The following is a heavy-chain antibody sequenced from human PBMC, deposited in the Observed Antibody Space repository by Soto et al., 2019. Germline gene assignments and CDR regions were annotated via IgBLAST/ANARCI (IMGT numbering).Heavy chain of an antibody. V-gene: IGHV1-69*01. CDR3: ARDRDDYGSGNYYNRIDF. J-gene: IGHJ4*02. Sequence: QVQLVQSGAEVKKPGSSVKVSCKASGGIFSTYAISWLRQAPGQGLEWMGGIIPIFGTPNYAQKIQGRVTSTADESTSTAYMELSRLRSEDTAVYYCARDRDDYGSGNYYNRIDFWGQGTLVTVSS. CDR1: GGIFSTYA. CDR2: IIPIFGTP. D-gene: IGHD3-10*01.